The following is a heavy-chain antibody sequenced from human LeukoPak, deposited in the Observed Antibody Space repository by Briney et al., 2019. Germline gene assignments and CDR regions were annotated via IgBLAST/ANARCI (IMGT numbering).Heavy chain of an antibody. J-gene: IGHJ4*02. CDR3: ARDEYYYDSSTGFDY. D-gene: IGHD3-22*01. CDR1: GFTFSDYY. Sequence: PGGSLRLSXAASGFTFSDYYMSWIRQAPGKGLEWVSYISSSGSTIYYADSVKGRFTISRDNAKNSLYLQMNSLRAEDTAVYYCARDEYYYDSSTGFDYWGQGTLVTVSS. V-gene: IGHV3-11*04. CDR2: ISSSGSTI.